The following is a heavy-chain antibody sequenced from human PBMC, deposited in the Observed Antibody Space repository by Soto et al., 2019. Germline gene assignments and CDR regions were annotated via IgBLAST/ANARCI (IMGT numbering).Heavy chain of an antibody. CDR3: ARRYGGAFEI. Sequence: QVQLQESGPGLVKPSETLSLTCTVSGGSISSYYWNWIRQPPGKGLEWIGYIYYSGSTNYNPSLKRRVPLSVDPSKNLFSLKLSSVTAADTAVYYCARRYGGAFEIWGQGTMVTVSS. CDR1: GGSISSYY. CDR2: IYYSGST. J-gene: IGHJ3*02. V-gene: IGHV4-59*08. D-gene: IGHD4-17*01.